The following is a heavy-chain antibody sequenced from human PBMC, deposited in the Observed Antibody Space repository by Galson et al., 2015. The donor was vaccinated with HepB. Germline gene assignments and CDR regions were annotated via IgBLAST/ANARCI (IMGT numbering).Heavy chain of an antibody. CDR3: ARRTYDLLADNWFDP. D-gene: IGHD3-9*01. V-gene: IGHV5-51*01. Sequence: QSGAEVKKPGESLKISCQLPAYKFDTFWIGWVRQMPGKGLEWMAIIYPGNFETRYSPSLQGQVTISVDKSISTMYLQWNSLEASDSAIYYCARRTYDLLADNWFDPWGQGTLVTVSS. J-gene: IGHJ5*02. CDR1: AYKFDTFW. CDR2: IYPGNFET.